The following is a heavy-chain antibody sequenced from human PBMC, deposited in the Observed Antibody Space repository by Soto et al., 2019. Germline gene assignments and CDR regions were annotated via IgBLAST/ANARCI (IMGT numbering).Heavy chain of an antibody. CDR3: ARDSYSSSWYIDY. D-gene: IGHD6-13*01. CDR1: GFTFRNYW. J-gene: IGHJ4*02. V-gene: IGHV3-7*01. Sequence: PGGSLRLSCAASGFTFRNYWMSWVRQAPGMGLEWVAVIKQDGSNKYYVDSVKGRFTISRDNSKNTLYLQMDSLRAEDTALYYCARDSYSSSWYIDYWGQGTLVTVSS. CDR2: IKQDGSNK.